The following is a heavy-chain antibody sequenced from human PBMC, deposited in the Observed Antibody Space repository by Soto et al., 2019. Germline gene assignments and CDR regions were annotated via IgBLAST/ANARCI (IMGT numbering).Heavy chain of an antibody. CDR1: GFTFSSYA. CDR2: ISGSGGST. J-gene: IGHJ4*02. Sequence: PVGSLRLSCAASGFTFSSYAMSWVRQAPGKGLEWVSAISGSGGSTYYADSVKGRFTISRDNSKNTLYLQMNSLRAEDTAVYYCAKCHSDDDLFAYWGQRTLVIVSS. D-gene: IGHD5-18*01. V-gene: IGHV3-23*01. CDR3: AKCHSDDDLFAY.